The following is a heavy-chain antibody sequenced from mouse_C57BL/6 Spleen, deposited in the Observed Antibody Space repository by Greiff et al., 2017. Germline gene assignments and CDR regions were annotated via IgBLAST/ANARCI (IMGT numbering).Heavy chain of an antibody. CDR3: AITESSGYVGYAMDY. D-gene: IGHD3-2*02. CDR2: IHPSDSDT. V-gene: IGHV1-74*01. J-gene: IGHJ4*01. CDR1: GYTFTSYW. Sequence: QVQLQQPGAELVKPGASVKVSCKASGYTFTSYWMHWVKQRPGQGLEWIGRIHPSDSDTNYNQKFKGKATLTVDKSYSTAYMQLSSLTSEDSAVYYCAITESSGYVGYAMDYWGQGTSVTVSS.